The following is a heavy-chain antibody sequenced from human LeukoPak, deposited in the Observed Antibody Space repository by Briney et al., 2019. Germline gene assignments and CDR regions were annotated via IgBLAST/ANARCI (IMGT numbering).Heavy chain of an antibody. CDR1: GGTFSSYA. Sequence: SVKVSCKASGGTFSSYAISWVRQAPGQGLEWMGGIIPIFGTANYAQKFQGRVTITADESTSTAYMELSSLRSEDTAVYCCARVRGRDGYNFDYWGQGTLVTVSS. D-gene: IGHD5-24*01. CDR3: ARVRGRDGYNFDY. CDR2: IIPIFGTA. V-gene: IGHV1-69*13. J-gene: IGHJ4*02.